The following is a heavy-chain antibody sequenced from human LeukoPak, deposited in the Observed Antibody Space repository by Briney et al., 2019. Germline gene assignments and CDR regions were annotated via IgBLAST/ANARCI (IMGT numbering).Heavy chain of an antibody. CDR1: GFSFSNFE. V-gene: IGHV3-48*03. Sequence: TRGSLRLSCAASGFSFSNFEMNWVRQAPGKGLEWVSYISSGGSTIYYADSVRGRFTISRDNAKNSLYLQMNSLRAEDTALYYCAKVAGYSYGSFDYWGQGTLVTVSS. CDR2: ISSGGSTI. J-gene: IGHJ4*02. D-gene: IGHD5-18*01. CDR3: AKVAGYSYGSFDY.